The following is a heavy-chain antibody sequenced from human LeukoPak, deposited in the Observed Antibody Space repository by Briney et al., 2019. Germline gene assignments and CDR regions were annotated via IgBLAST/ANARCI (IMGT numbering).Heavy chain of an antibody. CDR3: AKDLVVVPAAFFDY. D-gene: IGHD2-2*01. Sequence: GGSLRLSCAASGFTFSSYAMSWVRQAPGKGLEWVSAISGSGGSTYYADSVKGRFTIFRDNSKNTLYLQMNSLRAEDTAVYYCAKDLVVVPAAFFDYWGQGTLVTVSS. J-gene: IGHJ4*02. CDR2: ISGSGGST. CDR1: GFTFSSYA. V-gene: IGHV3-23*01.